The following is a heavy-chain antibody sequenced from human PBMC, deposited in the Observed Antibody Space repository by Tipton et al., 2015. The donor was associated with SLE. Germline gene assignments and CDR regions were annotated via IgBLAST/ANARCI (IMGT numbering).Heavy chain of an antibody. CDR2: IYYSGST. D-gene: IGHD6-19*01. CDR3: AREGSGWYRGYYFDY. V-gene: IGHV4-39*02. CDR1: GGSIGSSSYY. Sequence: TLSLTCTVSGGSIGSSSYYLGWIRQPPGKGLEWIGSIYYSGSTSYNPSLKSRVTISVDTSKNQFSLKLSSVTAADTAVYYCAREGSGWYRGYYFDYWGQGTLVTVSS. J-gene: IGHJ4*02.